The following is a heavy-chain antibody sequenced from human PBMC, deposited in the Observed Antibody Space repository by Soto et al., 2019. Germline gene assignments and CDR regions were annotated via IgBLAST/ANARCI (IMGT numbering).Heavy chain of an antibody. V-gene: IGHV1-69*13. CDR3: ARAQTDPNWFDP. CDR2: IIPIFGTA. CDR1: GGTFSRYS. J-gene: IGHJ5*02. Sequence: SVKVSCKASGGTFSRYSISWVRQAPGQGLEWMGGIIPIFGTANYAQKFQGRVTITADESTSTAYMELSSLRSEDTAVYYCARAQTDPNWFDPWGQGTLVTVSS.